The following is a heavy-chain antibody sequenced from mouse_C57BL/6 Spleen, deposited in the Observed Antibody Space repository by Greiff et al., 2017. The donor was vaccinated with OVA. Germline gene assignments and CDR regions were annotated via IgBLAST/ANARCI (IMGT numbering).Heavy chain of an antibody. V-gene: IGHV6-3*01. CDR2: IRLKSDNYAT. D-gene: IGHD2-1*01. J-gene: IGHJ3*01. CDR3: SVGYGNCVAY. Sequence: EVKLEESGGGLVQPGGSMKLSCVASGFTFSNYWMNWVRQSPEKGLEWVAQIRLKSDNYATHYAESVKGRFTISRDDSKSSVYLQMNYLRAKDTGIYYCSVGYGNCVAYWGQGTLVTVSA. CDR1: GFTFSNYW.